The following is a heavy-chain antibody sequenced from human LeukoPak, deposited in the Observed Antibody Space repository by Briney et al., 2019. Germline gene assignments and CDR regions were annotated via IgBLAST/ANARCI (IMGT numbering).Heavy chain of an antibody. D-gene: IGHD3-10*02. CDR2: ISGTT. J-gene: IGHJ4*02. CDR3: AGGPFVRRITEEYYFDS. Sequence: SETLSLTCTVSGGSISSYYWTWIRQPAGKGLEWIGRISGTTNYNPSLQSRVSMSVDTSKNQFSLKLTSVTAADTAVYYCAGGPFVRRITEEYYFDSWGQGTLVTVSS. CDR1: GGSISSYY. V-gene: IGHV4-4*07.